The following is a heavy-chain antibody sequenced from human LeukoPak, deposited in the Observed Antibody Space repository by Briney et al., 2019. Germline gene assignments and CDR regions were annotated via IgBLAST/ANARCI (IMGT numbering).Heavy chain of an antibody. CDR2: IKEDGSEE. CDR3: AKYNWNYAFDI. J-gene: IGHJ3*02. Sequence: GGSLRLSCAASGFTFNWYWMSWVRQAPGKGLEWVANIKEDGSEENYVDSVKGRFTISRDNAKNSLYLQMNSLRAEDTAVNYCAKYNWNYAFDIWGQGTMVTVSS. D-gene: IGHD1-7*01. CDR1: GFTFNWYW. V-gene: IGHV3-7*01.